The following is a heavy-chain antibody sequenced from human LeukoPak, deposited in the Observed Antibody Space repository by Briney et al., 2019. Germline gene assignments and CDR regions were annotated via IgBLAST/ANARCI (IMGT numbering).Heavy chain of an antibody. V-gene: IGHV4-34*01. J-gene: IGHJ4*02. CDR2: INHSGST. D-gene: IGHD3-3*01. CDR3: ARRNDFWSGYYWGPFDY. Sequence: PSEPLSLTCAVYGESFSGYYWSWIRQPPGKGLEWIGEINHSGSTNYNPSLKSRVTISVDTSKNQFSLKLSSVTAADTAVYYCARRNDFWSGYYWGPFDYWGQGTLVTVSS. CDR1: GESFSGYY.